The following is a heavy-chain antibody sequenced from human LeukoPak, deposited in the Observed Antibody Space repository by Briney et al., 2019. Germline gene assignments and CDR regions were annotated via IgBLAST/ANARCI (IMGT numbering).Heavy chain of an antibody. CDR3: ARDSHNYGRWYFDL. J-gene: IGHJ2*01. CDR1: GDSISSYY. D-gene: IGHD3-10*01. Sequence: SETLSLTCTVSGDSISSYYWSCIRQPPGKGLEWIGYISYSGSTNYNPSLKSRVTISVDTSKNQFSLKLSSVTAADTAVYYCARDSHNYGRWYFDLWGRGTLVTVSS. CDR2: ISYSGST. V-gene: IGHV4-59*01.